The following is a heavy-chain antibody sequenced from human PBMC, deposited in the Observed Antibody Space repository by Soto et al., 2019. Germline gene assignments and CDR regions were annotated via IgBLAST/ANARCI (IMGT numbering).Heavy chain of an antibody. CDR3: GRGRSGQIVVFY. D-gene: IGHD1-26*01. V-gene: IGHV1-2*02. J-gene: IGHJ4*02. Sequence: ASVKVSCKASGYTFTGHYIHWVRQAPEQGPEWMGEIGPESGATRYAQKFQGRVTMTRDTSITTVYMELKNLSPDDTAVYYCGRGRSGQIVVFYWGQGTPVTAPQ. CDR2: IGPESGAT. CDR1: GYTFTGHY.